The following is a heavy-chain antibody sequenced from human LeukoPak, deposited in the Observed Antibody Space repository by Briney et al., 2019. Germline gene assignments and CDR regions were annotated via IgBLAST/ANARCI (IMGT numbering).Heavy chain of an antibody. D-gene: IGHD3-22*01. Sequence: GGSLRLSCAASGFGISGFNLNWVRQAPGKGLEWVSSITGGSNYINYVDSVRGRFTISRDNSKNTLYLQMNSLRADDTAVYYCAKHYYDSSGYSGFDYWGQGTLVTVSS. CDR1: GFGISGFN. CDR2: ITGGSNYI. J-gene: IGHJ4*02. V-gene: IGHV3-21*04. CDR3: AKHYYDSSGYSGFDY.